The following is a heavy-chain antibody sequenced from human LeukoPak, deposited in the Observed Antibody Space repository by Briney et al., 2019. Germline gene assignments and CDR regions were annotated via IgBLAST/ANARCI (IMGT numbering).Heavy chain of an antibody. Sequence: GGSLRLSCAASGFTFSSYGMHWVRQAPGKGLEWVAFIRYDGSNKYYADSVKGRFTISRDNSKNTLYLQMNSLRAEDTAVYYCARVGCGGDCYYYFDYWGQGTLVTVSS. V-gene: IGHV3-30*02. CDR1: GFTFSSYG. CDR2: IRYDGSNK. D-gene: IGHD2-21*02. J-gene: IGHJ4*02. CDR3: ARVGCGGDCYYYFDY.